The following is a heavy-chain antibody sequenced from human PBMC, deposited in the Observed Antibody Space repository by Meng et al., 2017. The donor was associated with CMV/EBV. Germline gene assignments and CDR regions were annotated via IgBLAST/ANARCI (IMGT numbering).Heavy chain of an antibody. CDR1: GFSLSTSGVG. CDR3: ARLYDSSGYYLGYFDY. V-gene: IGHV2-5*02. Sequence: FKESGPPLVKTTQTLPLTCLFSGFSLSTSGVGVGWIRQPPGKALEWLALIYWDDDKRYSPSLKSRLTITKDTSKNQVVLTMTNMDPVDTATYYCARLYDSSGYYLGYFDYWGQGTLVTVSS. D-gene: IGHD3-22*01. CDR2: IYWDDDK. J-gene: IGHJ4*02.